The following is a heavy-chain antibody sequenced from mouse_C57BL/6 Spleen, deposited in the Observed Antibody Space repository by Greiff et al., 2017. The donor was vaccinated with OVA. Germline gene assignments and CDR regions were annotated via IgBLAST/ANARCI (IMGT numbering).Heavy chain of an antibody. CDR2: INPGSGGT. CDR3: AILQEGWYFDV. V-gene: IGHV1-54*01. CDR1: GYAFTNYL. J-gene: IGHJ1*03. Sequence: QVQLQQSGAELVRPGTSVKVSCKASGYAFTNYLIVWVKQRPGQGLEWIGVINPGSGGTNYNEKFKGKATLTADKSSSTAYMQLSSLTSEDSAVYFCAILQEGWYFDVWGTGTTVTVSS.